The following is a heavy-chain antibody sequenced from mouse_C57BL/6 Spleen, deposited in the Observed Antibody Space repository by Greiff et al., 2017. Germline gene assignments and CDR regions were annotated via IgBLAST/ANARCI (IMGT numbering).Heavy chain of an antibody. CDR3: ARGYGSPRGYFDV. D-gene: IGHD1-1*01. J-gene: IGHJ1*03. Sequence: QVQLQQSGPELVKPGASVKISCKASGYAFSSSWMNWVKQRPGKGLEWIGRIYPGDGDTNYNGKFKGKATLTADQSSSTAYMQLSSLTSEDSAVYFCARGYGSPRGYFDVWGTGTTVTVSS. V-gene: IGHV1-82*01. CDR2: IYPGDGDT. CDR1: GYAFSSSW.